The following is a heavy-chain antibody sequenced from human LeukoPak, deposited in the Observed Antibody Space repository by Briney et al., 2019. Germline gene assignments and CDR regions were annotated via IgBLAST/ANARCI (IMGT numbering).Heavy chain of an antibody. J-gene: IGHJ4*02. V-gene: IGHV3-7*01. D-gene: IGHD3-10*01. CDR1: GFTFSTYW. CDR2: LKEDGSEE. Sequence: GGSLRLSCAASGFTFSTYWMSWVRQAPGKGLEWVANLKEDGSEEYYVDSVRGRFTISRDNSKNTLYLQMNSLRAEDTAVYYCAKDPTPLLWFGEFPGYWGQGTLVTVSS. CDR3: AKDPTPLLWFGEFPGY.